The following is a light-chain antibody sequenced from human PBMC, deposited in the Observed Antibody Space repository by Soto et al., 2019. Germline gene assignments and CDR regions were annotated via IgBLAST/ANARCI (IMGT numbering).Light chain of an antibody. V-gene: IGLV2-8*01. CDR3: SSYAGSNNFV. CDR2: EVT. Sequence: QSSLTQPPSAAGVPGPSVTISCTGTSSDVGYYDYVSWYQQHPGQAPKPVIYEVTKRPSAVPDRVSASKSGNTAYLTVSGLRAEDEADYYCSSYAGSNNFVFGSGTNVTVL. CDR1: SSDVGYYDY. J-gene: IGLJ1*01.